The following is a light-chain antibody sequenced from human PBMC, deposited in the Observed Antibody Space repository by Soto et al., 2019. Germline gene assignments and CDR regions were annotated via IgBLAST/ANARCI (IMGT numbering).Light chain of an antibody. CDR1: QTVGTS. V-gene: IGKV3-11*01. J-gene: IGKJ2*01. CDR3: QQRSDWPPYT. CDR2: DAS. Sequence: IVLTQSPVTLSLSPGERATVSCSASQTVGTSLAWYQHKPGQAPRLLIYDASNRTTGIPIRFSGGGSGTDFTLTISSLEPEDFAFYYCQQRSDWPPYTFGQGTQVEV.